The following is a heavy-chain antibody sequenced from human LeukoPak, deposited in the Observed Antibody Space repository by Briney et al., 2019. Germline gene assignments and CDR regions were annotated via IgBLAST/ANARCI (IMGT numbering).Heavy chain of an antibody. CDR2: ISAYNGNT. Sequence: GAPVKVSCKASGYTFTSYGISWVRQAPGQGLEWMGWISAYNGNTNYAQKIQGRVTMTTDTSTSTAYMELRSLRSDDTAVYYCARDRYYGSGTYFDYWGQGTLVTVSS. J-gene: IGHJ4*02. V-gene: IGHV1-18*04. CDR3: ARDRYYGSGTYFDY. CDR1: GYTFTSYG. D-gene: IGHD3-10*01.